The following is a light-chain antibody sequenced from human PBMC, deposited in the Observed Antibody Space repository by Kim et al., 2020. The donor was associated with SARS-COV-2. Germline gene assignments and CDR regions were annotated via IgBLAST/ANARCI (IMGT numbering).Light chain of an antibody. V-gene: IGKV3-15*01. CDR1: QRVSST. Sequence: SMSPRDRASLSCRASQRVSSTIAWYQQKPSQSPRLLIDGASARATGIPDRFSGSGAGTEFTLTISSLPSEDFAVYYCQQYNTWPSFGGGTKVDIK. CDR2: GAS. J-gene: IGKJ4*01. CDR3: QQYNTWPS.